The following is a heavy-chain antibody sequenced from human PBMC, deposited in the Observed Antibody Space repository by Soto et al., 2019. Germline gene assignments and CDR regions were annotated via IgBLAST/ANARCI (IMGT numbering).Heavy chain of an antibody. V-gene: IGHV5-51*01. J-gene: IGHJ6*02. D-gene: IGHD3-22*01. CDR3: ARTSSSGYYYHYYYGMDV. Sequence: PGESLKISCKGSGYSFTSYWIGWVRQMPGKGLEWMGIIYPGDSDTRYSPSFQGQVTISADKSISTAYLQWSSLKASDTAMYYCARTSSSGYYYHYYYGMDVWGQGTTVTVSS. CDR2: IYPGDSDT. CDR1: GYSFTSYW.